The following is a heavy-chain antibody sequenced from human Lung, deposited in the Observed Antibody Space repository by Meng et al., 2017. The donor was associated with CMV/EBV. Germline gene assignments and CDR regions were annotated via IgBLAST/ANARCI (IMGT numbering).Heavy chain of an antibody. CDR3: AKDINWGFDP. Sequence: QGALVGLGGGLVQPGGSLVLSGAASGFSFRNFGMHWVRQAPGKGLEWVALMRADDNNEYYADSVKGRFTISRDVSKNTLYLQMNSLRPEDTAVYCCAKDINWGFDPWGQGTLVTVSS. D-gene: IGHD7-27*01. J-gene: IGHJ5*02. V-gene: IGHV3-30*02. CDR2: MRADDNNE. CDR1: GFSFRNFG.